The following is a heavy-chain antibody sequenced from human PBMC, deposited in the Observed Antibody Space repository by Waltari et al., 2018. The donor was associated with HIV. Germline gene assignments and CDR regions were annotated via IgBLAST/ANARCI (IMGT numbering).Heavy chain of an antibody. V-gene: IGHV3-23*01. D-gene: IGHD3-16*01. J-gene: IGHJ4*02. CDR2: LGDSGERT. CDR1: GFTFSNHV. Sequence: EVQLLESGGGFIKPGGSLRLSCAASGFTFSNHVMTWVRQAPGKGLEWVSALGDSGERTNYAGSVKGRFTIARDNSKNTLYLLLNRLRVEDTAVYYCARGRREGGFDYWGQGALVTVSS. CDR3: ARGRREGGFDY.